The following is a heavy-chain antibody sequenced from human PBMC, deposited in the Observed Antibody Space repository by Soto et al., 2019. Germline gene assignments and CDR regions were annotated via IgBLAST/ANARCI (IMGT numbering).Heavy chain of an antibody. J-gene: IGHJ4*01. CDR2: ISASGTGT. Sequence: EVQVLESGGGLVQPGGSLRLSCADYVFTFSKYDMSWVRQTPGKGPEWVSVISASGTGTNYADSVKGRFTISRDNSKNIVYLQRSSLRAEDTAVYHCTKASWADQWGHGTLVTVSS. D-gene: IGHD3-16*01. V-gene: IGHV3-23*01. CDR1: VFTFSKYD. CDR3: TKASWADQ.